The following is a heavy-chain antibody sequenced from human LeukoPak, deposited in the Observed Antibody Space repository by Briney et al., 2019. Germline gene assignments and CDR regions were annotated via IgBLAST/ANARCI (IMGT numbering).Heavy chain of an antibody. CDR1: GFTFSSYA. Sequence: GGSLRLSCAASGFTFSSYAMSWVRQAPGEGLEWVSGISSSGGSTYYADSVKGRFTISRDNSMNTLYLQMNSLRAEDTAVYYCAKEDYYDSSGKNYFDYWGQGTLVTVAS. V-gene: IGHV3-23*01. CDR2: ISSSGGST. D-gene: IGHD3-22*01. J-gene: IGHJ4*02. CDR3: AKEDYYDSSGKNYFDY.